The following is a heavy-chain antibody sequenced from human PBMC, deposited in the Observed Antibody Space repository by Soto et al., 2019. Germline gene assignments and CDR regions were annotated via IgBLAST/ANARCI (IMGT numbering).Heavy chain of an antibody. CDR1: GXTFSSFG. CDR3: AKGRFDVVTISPFDH. CDR2: ISYDGTEE. J-gene: IGHJ4*01. Sequence: GSLRLSCAASGXTFSSFGMHWVRQAPGKGLEWVAVISYDGTEEKYADSVKGRATVSRDNSKKKVYLQMNRLRGDDSAIYYCAKGRFDVVTISPFDHWGQGTLGTVS. D-gene: IGHD3-3*02. V-gene: IGHV3-30*18.